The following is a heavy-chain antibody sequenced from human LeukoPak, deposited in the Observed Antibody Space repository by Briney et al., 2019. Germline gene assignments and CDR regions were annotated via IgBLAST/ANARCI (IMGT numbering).Heavy chain of an antibody. J-gene: IGHJ4*02. V-gene: IGHV3-74*01. D-gene: IGHD4-11*01. CDR2: INHDGSST. CDR1: GFTFSYYW. CDR3: ARDLVTATMFSPSLEY. Sequence: GGSLRLSCAASGFTFSYYWMHWVRQAPGRGLVWVSRINHDGSSTTYADSVKGRFTISRDNAKNTLYLQMNSLRAEDTAVYYCARDLVTATMFSPSLEYWGQGTLVTVSS.